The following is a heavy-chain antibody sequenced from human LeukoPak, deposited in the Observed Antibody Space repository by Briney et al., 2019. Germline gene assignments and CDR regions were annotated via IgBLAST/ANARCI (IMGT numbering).Heavy chain of an antibody. CDR1: GGSFSGYY. Sequence: SETLSLTCAVYGGSFSGYYWSWIRQPPGKGLEWIGEINHSGSTNYNPSLKSRVTISVDTSKNQFSLKLSSVTAADTAVYYCARTPKGLWPQRYYGMDVWGQGTTVTVSS. CDR2: INHSGST. V-gene: IGHV4-34*01. D-gene: IGHD3-10*01. CDR3: ARTPKGLWPQRYYGMDV. J-gene: IGHJ6*02.